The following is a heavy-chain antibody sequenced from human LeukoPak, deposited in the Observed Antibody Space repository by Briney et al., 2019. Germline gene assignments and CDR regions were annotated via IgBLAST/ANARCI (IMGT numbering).Heavy chain of an antibody. CDR2: INPNSGGT. V-gene: IGHV1-2*02. J-gene: IGHJ6*03. CDR3: ARVVAVTGTPVYYMDV. Sequence: ASVKVSCKASGYMFTGYYMHWGRQAPAQGHEWMGWINPNSGGTNYAQKFQGTVTMTRDTSISTVYMDLNRLRSDDTAVYYCARVVAVTGTPVYYMDVWGKGTTVTVSS. CDR1: GYMFTGYY. D-gene: IGHD6-19*01.